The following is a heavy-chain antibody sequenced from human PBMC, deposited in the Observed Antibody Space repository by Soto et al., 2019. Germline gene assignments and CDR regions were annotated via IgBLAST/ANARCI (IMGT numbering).Heavy chain of an antibody. Sequence: GGSLRLSCAASGFTFSGSAMYWVRQASGKGLEWVGRIRSKANSYATAYAASVKGRFTISRDDSKNTAYLQMNSLKTEDTAVYYCTRHDLASGPMVRGYYYYYMEVWGKGTTVTVSS. J-gene: IGHJ6*03. CDR2: IRSKANSYAT. CDR1: GFTFSGSA. CDR3: TRHDLASGPMVRGYYYYYMEV. D-gene: IGHD3-10*01. V-gene: IGHV3-73*01.